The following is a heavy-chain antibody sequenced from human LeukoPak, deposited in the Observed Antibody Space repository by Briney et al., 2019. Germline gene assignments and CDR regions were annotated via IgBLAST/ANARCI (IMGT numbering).Heavy chain of an antibody. CDR3: AKEGGYSSTWY. Sequence: GGSLRLACAASGFRFSSYAMSWVRQAPGKGLEWVSAISGSGVSTYYADSVKGRVTISRDNRKNTLHLEMNSLRVEDTAVYYCAKEGGYSSTWYWGQGTLVTVSS. CDR1: GFRFSSYA. V-gene: IGHV3-23*01. D-gene: IGHD6-13*01. J-gene: IGHJ4*02. CDR2: ISGSGVST.